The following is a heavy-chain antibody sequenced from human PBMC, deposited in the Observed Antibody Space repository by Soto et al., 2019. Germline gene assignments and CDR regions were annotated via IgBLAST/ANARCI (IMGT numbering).Heavy chain of an antibody. CDR2: IKSKAYDGTT. Sequence: GGSLRLSCAASGFTFNNAWMNWVRQTPGKGLEWVGRIKSKAYDGTTDYAAPVKGRFTTSRDDSKNTLYLEMNSLKTEDTAVYYCSKLTYEHFFHYYGMDVWGQGTSVTVYS. V-gene: IGHV3-15*01. D-gene: IGHD5-12*01. CDR1: GFTFNNAW. CDR3: SKLTYEHFFHYYGMDV. J-gene: IGHJ6*02.